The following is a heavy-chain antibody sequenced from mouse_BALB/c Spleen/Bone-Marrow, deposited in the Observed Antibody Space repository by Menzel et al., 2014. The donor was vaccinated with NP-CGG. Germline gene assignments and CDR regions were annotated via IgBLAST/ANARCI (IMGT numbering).Heavy chain of an antibody. J-gene: IGHJ2*01. CDR1: GYTFTSYW. V-gene: IGHV1-69*02. Sequence: VQLQQSGAELVRPGASVKLSCKTSGYTFTSYWINWVKQRPGQGLEWIGNIYPSDNYTNYNQKSKDKATLTVDISSTTASMQLSSPTSEDSAVYYCTRTYEYSDYWGQGTTLTVSS. CDR3: TRTYEYSDY. D-gene: IGHD2-3*01. CDR2: IYPSDNYT.